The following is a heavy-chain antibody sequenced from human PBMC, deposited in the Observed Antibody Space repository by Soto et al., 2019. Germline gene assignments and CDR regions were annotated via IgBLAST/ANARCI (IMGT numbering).Heavy chain of an antibody. D-gene: IGHD3-10*01. CDR3: ARMEYGSGSYYNNDY. V-gene: IGHV2-5*02. Sequence: SGPTLVNPTQTLTLTCTFSGFSLSTSGEGVGWIRQPPGKALEWLAVIFWDDDKRYSPSLKTRLTISKDTSKNQVVLTMTNMDPVDTATYYCARMEYGSGSYYNNDYWGQGTLVTVSS. J-gene: IGHJ4*02. CDR2: IFWDDDK. CDR1: GFSLSTSGEG.